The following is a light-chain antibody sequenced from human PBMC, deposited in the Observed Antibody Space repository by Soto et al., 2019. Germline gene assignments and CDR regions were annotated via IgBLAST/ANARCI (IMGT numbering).Light chain of an antibody. CDR1: QSVSSNY. CDR2: GAS. CDR3: QQYGSLSWT. J-gene: IGKJ1*01. Sequence: DIALTQSPGTLSLSPGERATLFCRASQSVSSNYLAWYQQKPGQAPRLLIYGASTRATGVPDRFSGSGSGTDFTLTISRLEPEDFAGYHCQQYGSLSWTFGQGTKVEIK. V-gene: IGKV3-20*01.